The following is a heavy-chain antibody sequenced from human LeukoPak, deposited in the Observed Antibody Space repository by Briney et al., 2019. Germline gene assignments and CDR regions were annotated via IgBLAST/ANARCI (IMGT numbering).Heavy chain of an antibody. Sequence: PGGSLRLSCAASGFTFSSYAMHWVRQAPGKGLGWVAVISYDGSNKYYADSVKGRFTISRDNSKNTLYLQMNSLRAEDTAVYYCARDLRRVFDYWGQGTLVTVSS. CDR1: GFTFSSYA. J-gene: IGHJ4*02. CDR3: ARDLRRVFDY. D-gene: IGHD4-17*01. V-gene: IGHV3-30*04. CDR2: ISYDGSNK.